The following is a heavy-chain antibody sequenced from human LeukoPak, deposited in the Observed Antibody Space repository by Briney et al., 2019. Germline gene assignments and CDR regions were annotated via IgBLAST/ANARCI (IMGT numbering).Heavy chain of an antibody. J-gene: IGHJ4*02. CDR3: ARGDTATFDY. D-gene: IGHD5-18*01. Sequence: APVKVSCKASGYTFIGYYLHWVRQAPGQGLEWIGWINPKSGDSNHAQKFQDRVTMTGDTSISTAYMELSSLRSNDTAVYYCARGDTATFDYWGQGTLVTVSS. CDR1: GYTFIGYY. V-gene: IGHV1-2*02. CDR2: INPKSGDS.